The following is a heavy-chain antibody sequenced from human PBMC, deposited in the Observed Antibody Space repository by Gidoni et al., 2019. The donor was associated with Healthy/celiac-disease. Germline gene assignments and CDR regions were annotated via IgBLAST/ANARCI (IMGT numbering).Heavy chain of an antibody. CDR3: AREEAMVGIIDY. Sequence: QVQLQESGPGLVQPSQTLSLTCTVSGASISSGGYYWSWIRQHPGKGREWIGYIYDSGSTYYNPSLKSRVTISVDTSKNQFSLKLSSVTAADTAVYYCAREEAMVGIIDYWGQGTLVTVSS. CDR1: GASISSGGYY. J-gene: IGHJ4*02. CDR2: IYDSGST. V-gene: IGHV4-31*03. D-gene: IGHD5-18*01.